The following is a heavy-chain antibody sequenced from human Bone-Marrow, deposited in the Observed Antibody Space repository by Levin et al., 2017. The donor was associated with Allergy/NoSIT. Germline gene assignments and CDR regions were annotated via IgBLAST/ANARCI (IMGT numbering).Heavy chain of an antibody. CDR3: VKDQFEFGDYDDTTGLFDY. Sequence: RAGGSLRLSCAASGFTFSSYGLHWVRQAPGEGLEWVAHSSYDRSNTYYADSVKGRFTISRDNSKSTLYLQMNSLRPEDTAVYYCVKDQFEFGDYDDTTGLFDYWGQGTLVTVSS. J-gene: IGHJ4*02. CDR2: SSYDRSNT. CDR1: GFTFSSYG. V-gene: IGHV3-30*18. D-gene: IGHD3-22*01.